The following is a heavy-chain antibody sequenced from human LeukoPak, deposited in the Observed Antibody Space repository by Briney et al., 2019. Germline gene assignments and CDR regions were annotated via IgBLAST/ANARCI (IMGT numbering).Heavy chain of an antibody. CDR2: IYSGGST. D-gene: IGHD4-23*01. Sequence: GGSLRLSCAASGFTFSSYAMSWVRQAPGEGLEWVSIIYSGGSTYYADSVKGRFTISRDNSKNTLYLQMNSLRVEDTAVYYCARERRYGGNPEYMDVWGKGTTVTVSS. V-gene: IGHV3-66*02. CDR1: GFTFSSYA. J-gene: IGHJ6*03. CDR3: ARERRYGGNPEYMDV.